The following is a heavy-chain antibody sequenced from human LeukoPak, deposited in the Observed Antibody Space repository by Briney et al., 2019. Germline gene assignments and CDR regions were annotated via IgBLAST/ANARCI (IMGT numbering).Heavy chain of an antibody. Sequence: ASVKVSCKASGYTFTSYGINWVRQAPGQGLEWMGWISAYNGNTNYAQKLQGRVTMTTDTSTSTAYMELRSLRSDDTAVYYCARDVGPSGGSCYFDYWGQGTLVTVSS. CDR1: GYTFTSYG. CDR2: ISAYNGNT. D-gene: IGHD2-15*01. J-gene: IGHJ4*02. CDR3: ARDVGPSGGSCYFDY. V-gene: IGHV1-18*01.